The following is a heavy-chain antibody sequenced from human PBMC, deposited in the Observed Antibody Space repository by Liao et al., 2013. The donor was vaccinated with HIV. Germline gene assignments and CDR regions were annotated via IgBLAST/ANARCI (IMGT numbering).Heavy chain of an antibody. D-gene: IGHD3-16*02. CDR2: INHSGST. CDR1: GGSFSGYY. CDR3: ARGYDYVWGSYRPLSY. Sequence: QVQLQQWGAGLLKPSETLSLTCAVYGGSFSGYYWSWIRQPPGKGLEWIGEINHSGSTNYNPSLKSRVTISVDTSKNQFSLKLSSVTAADTAVYYCARGYDYVWGSYRPLSYWGQGTLVTVSS. J-gene: IGHJ4*02. V-gene: IGHV4-34*01.